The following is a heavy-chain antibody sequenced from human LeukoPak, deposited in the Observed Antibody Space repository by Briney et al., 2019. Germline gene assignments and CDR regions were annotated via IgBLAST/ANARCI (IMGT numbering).Heavy chain of an antibody. V-gene: IGHV3-21*01. CDR2: ISSSSSYI. Sequence: PGGSLRLSCVASGFTFSTYNMNWVRQAPGKGLEWVSFISSSSSYIYYADSMKGRFTISRDNAKNSLYLQMNSLRAEDTAVYYCARDLAASVPYYFDYWGQGTLVTVSS. J-gene: IGHJ4*02. CDR1: GFTFSTYN. D-gene: IGHD6-25*01. CDR3: ARDLAASVPYYFDY.